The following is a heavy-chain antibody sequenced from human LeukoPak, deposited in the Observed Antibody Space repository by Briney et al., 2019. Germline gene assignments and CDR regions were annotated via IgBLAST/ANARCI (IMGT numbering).Heavy chain of an antibody. CDR2: IHYSGST. J-gene: IGHJ4*02. CDR3: ARLPLLPYSSGYYDY. V-gene: IGHV4-34*01. CDR1: GGSFSGYY. D-gene: IGHD6-19*01. Sequence: PSETLSLTCAVYGGSFSGYYWGWIRQPPGRGLEWVGTIHYSGSTYYSPSLKSRVTISVDTSKNQFSLKLSSVTAADTAVYYCARLPLLPYSSGYYDYWGQGTLVTVSS.